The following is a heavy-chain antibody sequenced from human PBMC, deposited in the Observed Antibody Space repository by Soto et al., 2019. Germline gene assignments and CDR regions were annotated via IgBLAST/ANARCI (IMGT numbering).Heavy chain of an antibody. CDR2: IYDTGISGYTPST. D-gene: IGHD1-20*01. J-gene: IGHJ4*02. V-gene: IGHV4-59*01. CDR1: GGSITSSY. CDR3: ARGTRALITSFFAY. Sequence: PSETLSLTCTVSGGSITSSYWSWIRRPPGKGLEWIAYIYDTGISGYTPSTSYNPSLKSRVTMSVDTSKGQFSLKLTSVTAADTATYYCARGTRALITSFFAYWGQGIPVTVSS.